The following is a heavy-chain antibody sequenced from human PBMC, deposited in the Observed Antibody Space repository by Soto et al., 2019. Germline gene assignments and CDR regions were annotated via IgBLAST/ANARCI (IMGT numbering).Heavy chain of an antibody. D-gene: IGHD6-19*01. CDR2: ISYDGRNK. Sequence: GGSLRLSCAASGFTFSSFGMHWVRQAPGKGLEWVAVISYDGRNKYYADSVKGRFTISRDNSKNTLYLQMNSLRTEDTAVYYCARDGQWLVLLSDYWGQGTLVTVSS. CDR3: ARDGQWLVLLSDY. V-gene: IGHV3-30*03. CDR1: GFTFSSFG. J-gene: IGHJ4*02.